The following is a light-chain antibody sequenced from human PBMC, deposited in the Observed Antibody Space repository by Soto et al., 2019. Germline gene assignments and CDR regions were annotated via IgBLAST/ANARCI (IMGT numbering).Light chain of an antibody. J-gene: IGKJ4*01. CDR1: QGISSY. CDR2: TAS. Sequence: DIQLTQSPSFLSASVIDRVTITFRASQGISSYLAWYHQKPGKATNLLIHTASTLQTGVPSRFSGSGSGTDFTLTISSLQPGDFATYYCQQSYSTPLSFGGGGKVDIK. V-gene: IGKV1-39*01. CDR3: QQSYSTPLS.